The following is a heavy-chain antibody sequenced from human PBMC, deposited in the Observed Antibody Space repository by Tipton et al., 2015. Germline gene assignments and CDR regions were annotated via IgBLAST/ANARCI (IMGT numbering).Heavy chain of an antibody. J-gene: IGHJ6*02. D-gene: IGHD6-6*01. CDR3: ARDGSSLPYYYYGRDV. Sequence: SLRLSCAASGFTFRSYSMNWVSQAPGKGLEWVSSISRRRRHIYYADSVKGRFTISRDNAKNSLYLQMNSLRAEDPAVYYCARDGSSLPYYYYGRDVWGHGPTVSVCS. CDR1: GFTFRSYS. V-gene: IGHV3-21*01. CDR2: ISRRRRHI.